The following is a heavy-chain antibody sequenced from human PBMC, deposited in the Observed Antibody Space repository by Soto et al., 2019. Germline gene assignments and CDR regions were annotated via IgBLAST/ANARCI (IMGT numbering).Heavy chain of an antibody. J-gene: IGHJ4*02. CDR2: INWDSGDI. CDR3: ATVHSASRSFDY. Sequence: VQLVESGGGLVQPGGSRRLSCVVSGISFDDYAMHWVRQVPGKGLEWVSGINWDSGDIGYADSVKGRFTISRDNAKNSLYLQMNSLKTEDTALYYCATVHSASRSFDYWGQGTLVTVSS. V-gene: IGHV3-9*01. CDR1: GISFDDYA. D-gene: IGHD6-13*01.